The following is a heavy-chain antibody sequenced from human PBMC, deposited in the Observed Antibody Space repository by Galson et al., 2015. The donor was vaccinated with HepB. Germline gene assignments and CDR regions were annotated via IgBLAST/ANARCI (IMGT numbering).Heavy chain of an antibody. J-gene: IGHJ3*02. Sequence: SVKVSCRASGYTFTSYYMHWVRQAPGQGLEWMGIINPSGGSTSYAQKFQGRVTMTRDTSTSTVYMELSSLRSEDTAVYYCARVARDDAFDIWGQGTMVTVSS. CDR3: ARVARDDAFDI. D-gene: IGHD5-12*01. CDR2: INPSGGST. V-gene: IGHV1-46*03. CDR1: GYTFTSYY.